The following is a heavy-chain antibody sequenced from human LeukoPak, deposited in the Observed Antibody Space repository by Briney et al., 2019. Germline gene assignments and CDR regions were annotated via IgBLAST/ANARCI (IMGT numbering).Heavy chain of an antibody. CDR2: IKQDGSEK. CDR1: GFTFSSYW. CDR3: ARVGYTGSYYYGYYFNY. J-gene: IGHJ4*02. V-gene: IGHV3-7*01. Sequence: PGGSLRLSCAASGFTFSSYWMSWVRQAPGKGLEWVANIKQDGSEKYYVDSVKGRFTISRDNAKNSLYLQMNSLRAEDTAMYYCARVGYTGSYYYGYYFNYWGQGTLVTVSS. D-gene: IGHD1-26*01.